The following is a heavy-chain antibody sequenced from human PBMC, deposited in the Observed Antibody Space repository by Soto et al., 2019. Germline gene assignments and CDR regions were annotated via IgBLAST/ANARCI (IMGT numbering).Heavy chain of an antibody. D-gene: IGHD1-26*01. J-gene: IGHJ3*01. CDR2: IHSDGSST. V-gene: IGHV3-74*01. CDR1: GFTFSYYW. Sequence: DVQLVESGGGSVQPGGPLSLSCAATGFTFSYYWMHWVRQAPGKGLVWVSRIHSDGSSTTDADSVKGRFTISRDNAKNTLYLQMNSLRAEDTAVYYCARGQWGAFDLWGQGRMVSVAS. CDR3: ARGQWGAFDL.